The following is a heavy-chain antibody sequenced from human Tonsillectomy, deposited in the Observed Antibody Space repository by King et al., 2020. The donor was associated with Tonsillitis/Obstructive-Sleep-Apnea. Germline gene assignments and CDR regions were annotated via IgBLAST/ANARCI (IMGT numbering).Heavy chain of an antibody. CDR3: ARQRGRYCSSTSCRHYYGLDV. V-gene: IGHV4-39*01. Sequence: QLQESGPGLVKTSETQSFTCTVSGGSISSTSDYWDWIRQPPGRGLEWIGSIYYSGNTYYNPSLRSRVTISVDTSKNQFSLKLNSVTAADTAVYYCARQRGRYCSSTSCRHYYGLDVWGQGTTVTVSS. CDR2: IYYSGNT. CDR1: GGSISSTSDY. D-gene: IGHD2-2*01. J-gene: IGHJ6*02.